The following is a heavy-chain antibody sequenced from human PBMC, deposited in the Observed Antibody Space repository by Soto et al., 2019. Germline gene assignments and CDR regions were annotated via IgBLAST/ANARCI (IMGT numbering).Heavy chain of an antibody. CDR2: IIPIFGTA. CDR3: ARDSQWLGGLLNWFDP. J-gene: IGHJ5*02. CDR1: GGTFSSYA. V-gene: IGHV1-69*13. D-gene: IGHD3-22*01. Sequence: SVKVSCKASGGTFSSYAISWVRQAPGQGLEWMGGIIPIFGTANYAQKFQGRVTITADESTSTAYMELSSLRSEDTAVYYCARDSQWLGGLLNWFDPWGQGTLVTVSS.